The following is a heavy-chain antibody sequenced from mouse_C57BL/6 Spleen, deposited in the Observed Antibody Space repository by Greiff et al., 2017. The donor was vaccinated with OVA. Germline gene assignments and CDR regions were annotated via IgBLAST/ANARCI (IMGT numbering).Heavy chain of an antibody. D-gene: IGHD2-10*02. CDR3: ARLPPSSYWYFDV. Sequence: EVKVVESGGGLVKPGGSLKLSCAASGFTFSSYAMSWVRQTPEKRLEWVATISDGGSYTSYPDNVKGRFTISRDNAKNNLYLQMSHLKSEDTAMYYCARLPPSSYWYFDVWGTGTTVTVSS. CDR1: GFTFSSYA. V-gene: IGHV5-4*03. J-gene: IGHJ1*03. CDR2: ISDGGSYT.